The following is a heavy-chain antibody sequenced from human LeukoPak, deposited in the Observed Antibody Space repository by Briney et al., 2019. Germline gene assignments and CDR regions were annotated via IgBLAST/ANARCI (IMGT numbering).Heavy chain of an antibody. V-gene: IGHV3-7*01. D-gene: IGHD6-19*01. CDR3: ARGPSIAVAEYIQH. J-gene: IGHJ1*01. CDR1: GFTFSSYW. CDR2: IKQDESEK. Sequence: PGGSLRLSCTASGFTFSSYWMSWVRQAPGKGLEWVANIKQDESEKFYVDSVKGRFIISRDNAKNSLYLQMNSLRAEDTAVYYCARGPSIAVAEYIQHWGQGTLVTVS.